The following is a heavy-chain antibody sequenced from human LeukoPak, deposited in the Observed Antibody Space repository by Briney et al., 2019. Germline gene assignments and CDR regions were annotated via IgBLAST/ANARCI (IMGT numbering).Heavy chain of an antibody. D-gene: IGHD1-26*01. J-gene: IGHJ3*02. V-gene: IGHV4-59*01. Sequence: SETLSLTCTVSGGSISSYSWSWIRQPPGKGLEWIGYIYYSGSTNYNPSLKSRVTISVDTSKNQFSLKLGSVTAADTAVYYCARDGGSYRNGAFDIWGQGTMVSVSS. CDR2: IYYSGST. CDR1: GGSISSYS. CDR3: ARDGGSYRNGAFDI.